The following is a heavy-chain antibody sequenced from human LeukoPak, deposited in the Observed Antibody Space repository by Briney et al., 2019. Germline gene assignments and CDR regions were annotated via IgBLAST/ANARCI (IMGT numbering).Heavy chain of an antibody. J-gene: IGHJ5*02. V-gene: IGHV3-11*01. Sequence: GRSLRLSCSASGFTFNDYYMSWIRQAPGKGLEWLSYINIGGTNTHYADSVKGRFTISRDNAKKSLYLEMNNLRAEDTAVYYCATDGAGFDTWGQGVLVTVSS. CDR1: GFTFNDYY. CDR2: INIGGTNT. CDR3: ATDGAGFDT.